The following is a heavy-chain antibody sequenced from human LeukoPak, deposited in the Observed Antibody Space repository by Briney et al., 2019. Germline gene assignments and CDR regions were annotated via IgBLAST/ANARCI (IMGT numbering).Heavy chain of an antibody. D-gene: IGHD2-2*01. J-gene: IGHJ4*02. CDR3: ARSPRTSNHFDY. CDR2: INHSGST. CDR1: GGSFSGYY. Sequence: SSETLSLTCAVYGGSFSGYYWSWIRQPPGKGLEWIGEINHSGSTNYNPSLKSRVTISVDTSKNQFSLKLSSVTAADTAVYYCARSPRTSNHFDYWGQGTLVTVSS. V-gene: IGHV4-34*01.